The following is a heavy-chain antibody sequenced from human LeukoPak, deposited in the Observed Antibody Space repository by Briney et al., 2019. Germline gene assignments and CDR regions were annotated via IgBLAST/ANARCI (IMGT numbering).Heavy chain of an antibody. CDR2: INPNSGGT. D-gene: IGHD2-15*01. CDR1: GYTFTGYY. V-gene: IGHV1-2*06. J-gene: IGHJ6*03. Sequence: ASVKVSCKASGYTFTGYYMHWVRQAPGQGLEWMGRINPNSGGTNYAQKFQGRVTMTRDTSISTAYMELSRLRSDDTAVYCCARDYCSGGSCYYMDVWGKGTTVTVSS. CDR3: ARDYCSGGSCYYMDV.